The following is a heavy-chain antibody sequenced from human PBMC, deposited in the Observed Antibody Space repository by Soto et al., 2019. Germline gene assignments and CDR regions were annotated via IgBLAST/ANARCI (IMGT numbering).Heavy chain of an antibody. J-gene: IGHJ5*02. V-gene: IGHV4-39*07. CDR2: IYYRGNA. D-gene: IGHD2-2*01. CDR3: ARSFLGYCSSTSCYRWFDP. Sequence: PSETLSLTCSVSDDSINSDKYYWGWIRQPPGKGLEWIGSIYYRGNAYYNPSLQTRVTISLDKSKSQFSLKLSSVTAADTAVYYGARSFLGYCSSTSCYRWFDPWGQGTLVTVSS. CDR1: DDSINSDKYY.